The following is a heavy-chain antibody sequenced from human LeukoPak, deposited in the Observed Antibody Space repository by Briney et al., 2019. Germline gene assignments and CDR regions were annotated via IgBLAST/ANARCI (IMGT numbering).Heavy chain of an antibody. J-gene: IGHJ4*02. CDR3: GRGSIGRFGGFDY. V-gene: IGHV4-34*01. D-gene: IGHD3-10*01. Sequence: SETLSLTCTVSGGSFSGYYWSWIRQPPGKGLEWIGEINHSGSTNYNPSLKSRVTISVDTSKNQFSLKLSSVTAADTAVYYCGRGSIGRFGGFDYWGQGTLVTVSS. CDR2: INHSGST. CDR1: GGSFSGYY.